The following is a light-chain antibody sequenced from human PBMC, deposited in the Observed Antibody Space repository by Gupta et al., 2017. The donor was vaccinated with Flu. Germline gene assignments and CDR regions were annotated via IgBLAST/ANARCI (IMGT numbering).Light chain of an antibody. CDR3: RQDDSYPRT. CDR2: AAS. Sequence: PSALSASGGDRVTITCRASQGIRNDLGSYQQKPGKAPKLLIYAASNLQSAVPSRLSGSGSGTDFTLTVISLQPEDFATYYCRQDDSYPRTFGQGTKVEIK. CDR1: QGIRND. V-gene: IGKV1-6*01. J-gene: IGKJ1*01.